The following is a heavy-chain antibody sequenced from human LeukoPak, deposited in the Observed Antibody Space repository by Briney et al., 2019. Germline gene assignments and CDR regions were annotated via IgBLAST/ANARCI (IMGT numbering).Heavy chain of an antibody. V-gene: IGHV3-9*03. CDR2: ITWNSGTI. CDR1: GFTFSSYS. D-gene: IGHD6-13*01. Sequence: GGSLRLSCAASGFTFSSYSMNWVRQAPGKGLEWVSRITWNSGTIGYADSVKGRFTISRDNAKNSLYLQMNSLRVDDMALYYCAGIRGSSWWDAFDIWGQGTMVTVSS. J-gene: IGHJ3*02. CDR3: AGIRGSSWWDAFDI.